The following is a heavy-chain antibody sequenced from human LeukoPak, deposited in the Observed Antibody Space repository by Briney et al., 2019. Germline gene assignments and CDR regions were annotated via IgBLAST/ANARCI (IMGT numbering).Heavy chain of an antibody. CDR2: IIPIFGTA. D-gene: IGHD3-10*01. V-gene: IGHV1-69*05. CDR1: GGTFSSYA. Sequence: SVKVSCKASGGTFSSYAISWVRQAPGQGLEWMGRIIPIFGTANYAQKFQGRVTITTDESTSTAYMELSSLRSEDTTVYYCARPTTRWFGELSPDAFDIWGQGTMVTVSS. J-gene: IGHJ3*02. CDR3: ARPTTRWFGELSPDAFDI.